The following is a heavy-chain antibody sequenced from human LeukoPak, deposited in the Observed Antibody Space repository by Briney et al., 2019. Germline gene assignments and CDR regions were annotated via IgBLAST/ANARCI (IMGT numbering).Heavy chain of an antibody. V-gene: IGHV3-74*01. Sequence: GGSLRLSCAASGFTYSSYWMHWVRQAPGKGLVWVSRIKNDGSSTTYADSVKGRFTISRDNAKNSLYLQMNSLRAEDTALYYCAKDRGYPSYSHAFDIWGQGTMVTVSS. D-gene: IGHD2-15*01. J-gene: IGHJ3*02. CDR3: AKDRGYPSYSHAFDI. CDR1: GFTYSSYW. CDR2: IKNDGSST.